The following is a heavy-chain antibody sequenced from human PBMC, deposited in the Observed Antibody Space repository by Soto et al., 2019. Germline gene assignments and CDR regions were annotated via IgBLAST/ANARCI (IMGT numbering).Heavy chain of an antibody. D-gene: IGHD3-9*01. CDR1: GGTFSSYA. J-gene: IGHJ6*02. CDR2: IIPIFGTA. Sequence: ASVKVSCKASGGTFSSYAISWVRQAPGQGLEWMGGIIPIFGTANYAQKFQGRVTITADKSTSTAYMELSSLRSEDTAVYYCARAVNFDWLLNPNYYYYGVDVWGQGTTVTVSS. V-gene: IGHV1-69*06. CDR3: ARAVNFDWLLNPNYYYYGVDV.